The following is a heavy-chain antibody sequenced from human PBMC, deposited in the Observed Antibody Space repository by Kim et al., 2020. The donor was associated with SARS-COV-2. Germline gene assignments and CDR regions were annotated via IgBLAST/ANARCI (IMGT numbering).Heavy chain of an antibody. CDR2: ISSSSSTI. Sequence: GGSLRLSCAASGFTFSSYSMNWVRQAPGKGLEWVSYISSSSSTIYYADSVKGRFTISRDNAKNSLYLQMNSLRDEDTAVYYCARDRPIVVVPAAIRGRRGYNYYGMDVWGQGTTVTVSS. CDR3: ARDRPIVVVPAAIRGRRGYNYYGMDV. CDR1: GFTFSSYS. J-gene: IGHJ6*02. D-gene: IGHD2-2*02. V-gene: IGHV3-48*02.